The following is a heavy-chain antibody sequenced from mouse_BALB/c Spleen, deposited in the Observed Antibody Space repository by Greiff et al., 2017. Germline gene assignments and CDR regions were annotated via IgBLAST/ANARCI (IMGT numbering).Heavy chain of an antibody. CDR2: IYPGNSDT. Sequence: VQLQQSGTVLARPGASVKMSCKASGYSFTSYWMHWVKQRPGQGLEWIGAIYPGNSDTSYNQKFKGKAKLTAVTSASTAYMELSSLTNEDSAVYYCTRSKMGNYAMDYWGQGTSVTVSS. CDR3: TRSKMGNYAMDY. J-gene: IGHJ4*01. V-gene: IGHV1-5*01. CDR1: GYSFTSYW.